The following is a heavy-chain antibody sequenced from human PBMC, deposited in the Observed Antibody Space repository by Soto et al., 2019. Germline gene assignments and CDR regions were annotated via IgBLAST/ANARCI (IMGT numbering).Heavy chain of an antibody. CDR3: ATLTIFGVVIPGDY. J-gene: IGHJ4*02. CDR2: ISGSGGST. V-gene: IGHV3-23*01. D-gene: IGHD3-3*01. CDR1: EVTSSSWA. Sequence: RQACGAGEVTSSSWAMCCVSKAPGKGLEWVSAISGSGGSTYYADSVKGRFTISRDNSKNTLYLQMNSLRAEDTAVYYCATLTIFGVVIPGDYWAQGTLVTVSS.